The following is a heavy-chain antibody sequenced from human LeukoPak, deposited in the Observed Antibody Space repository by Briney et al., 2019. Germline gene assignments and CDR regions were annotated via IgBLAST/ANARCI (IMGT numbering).Heavy chain of an antibody. Sequence: SETLSLTCTVSGDSISSSSYSWGWIRQPPGKGLEWIGSIYYSGSTYYNPSLKSRVTISVDTSKNQFSLKLSSVTAADTAVYYCARRLYYGKTFDYWGQGTLVTVSS. CDR2: IYYSGST. CDR1: GDSISSSSYS. V-gene: IGHV4-39*01. J-gene: IGHJ4*02. CDR3: ARRLYYGKTFDY. D-gene: IGHD3-22*01.